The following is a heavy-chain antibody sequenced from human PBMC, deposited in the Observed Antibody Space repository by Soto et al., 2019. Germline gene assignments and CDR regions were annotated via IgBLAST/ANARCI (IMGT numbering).Heavy chain of an antibody. CDR3: AKDYAYYDSSGSDAFDI. CDR2: ISYDGSNK. Sequence: GGALRLSCAASGFTFSSYGTHWVRQAPGKGLEWVAVISYDGSNKYYADSVKGRFTISRDNSKNTLYLQMNSLRAEDTAVYYCAKDYAYYDSSGSDAFDIWGQGTMVTVSS. V-gene: IGHV3-30*18. CDR1: GFTFSSYG. D-gene: IGHD3-22*01. J-gene: IGHJ3*02.